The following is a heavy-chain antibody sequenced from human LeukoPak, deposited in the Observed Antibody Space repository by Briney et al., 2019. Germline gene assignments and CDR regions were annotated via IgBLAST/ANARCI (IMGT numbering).Heavy chain of an antibody. Sequence: GGSLRLSCAASGFTFSSYWMSWVRQAPGKGLEWVANIKQDGSEKYYVDSVKGRFTISRDNAKNSLYLKMNSLRAEDTAIYYCARDPLSYCSRTSCNFYYFDQWGQGTLGTVSS. D-gene: IGHD2-2*01. CDR2: IKQDGSEK. CDR3: ARDPLSYCSRTSCNFYYFDQ. J-gene: IGHJ4*02. CDR1: GFTFSSYW. V-gene: IGHV3-7*01.